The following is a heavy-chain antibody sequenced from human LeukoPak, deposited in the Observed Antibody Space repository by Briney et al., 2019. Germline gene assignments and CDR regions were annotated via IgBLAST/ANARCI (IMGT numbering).Heavy chain of an antibody. CDR2: INPVGGGA. V-gene: IGHV1-46*01. J-gene: IGHJ4*02. CDR3: AREIRSLRHFDY. Sequence: ASVKVSCKASGYTFTGYHIHWVRQAPGQGLEWMGIINPVGGGATYAHKFQGRVTMTRDTSTSTVYMELSSLRSEDTAVYYCAREIRSLRHFDYWGQGTLVTVSS. D-gene: IGHD3-10*01. CDR1: GYTFTGYH.